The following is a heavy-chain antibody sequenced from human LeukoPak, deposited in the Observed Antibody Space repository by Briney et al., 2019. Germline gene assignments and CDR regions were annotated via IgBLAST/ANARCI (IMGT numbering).Heavy chain of an antibody. V-gene: IGHV4-39*01. CDR1: GGSISSSSYH. CDR3: AGRVDYYYDSSGYYDHWYYFDY. CDR2: IYYSGST. J-gene: IGHJ4*02. D-gene: IGHD3-22*01. Sequence: SETLSLTCTVSGGSISSSSYHWGWIRQPPGKGLEWIGSIYYSGSTYYNPSLKSRVTISVDTSKNQFSLKLGSVTAADTAVYYCAGRVDYYYDSSGYYDHWYYFDYWGQGTLVTVSS.